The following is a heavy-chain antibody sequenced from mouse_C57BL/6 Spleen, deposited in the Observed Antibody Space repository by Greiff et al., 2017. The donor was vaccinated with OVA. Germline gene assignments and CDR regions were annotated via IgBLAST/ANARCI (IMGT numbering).Heavy chain of an antibody. V-gene: IGHV1-26*01. CDR1: GYTFTDYY. D-gene: IGHD3-2*02. J-gene: IGHJ3*01. CDR3: ARLAAQATLAWFAY. Sequence: EVQLQQSGPELVKPGASVKISCKASGYTFTDYYMNWVKQSHGKSLEWIGDINPNNGGTSYNQKFKGKATLTVDKSSSTAYMELRSLTSEDSAVYYCARLAAQATLAWFAYWGQGTLVTVSA. CDR2: INPNNGGT.